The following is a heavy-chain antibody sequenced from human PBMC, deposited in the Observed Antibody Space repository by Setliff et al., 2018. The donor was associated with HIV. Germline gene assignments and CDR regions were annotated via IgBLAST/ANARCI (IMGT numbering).Heavy chain of an antibody. D-gene: IGHD6-13*01. CDR3: ARRIIAAAGTWFDP. Sequence: PSETLSLTCAVSGYSISSDYYWGWIRQPPGKGLEWIGSIYHSGSTYYNPSLKSRVTISVDTSKNQFSLKLSSVTAADTAVYYCARRIIAAAGTWFDPWGQGTLVTVSS. J-gene: IGHJ5*02. V-gene: IGHV4-38-2*01. CDR1: GYSISSDYY. CDR2: IYHSGST.